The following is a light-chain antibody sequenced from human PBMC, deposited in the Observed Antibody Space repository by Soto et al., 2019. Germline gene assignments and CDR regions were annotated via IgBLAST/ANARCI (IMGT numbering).Light chain of an antibody. J-gene: IGKJ1*01. CDR2: TAS. CDR3: QQSYSTPQT. CDR1: QSISSY. Sequence: DIQMAQSPSSLSASVGDRVTITCRASQSISSYLNWYQLKPGKAPNLLIYTASSLQSGAPSRFSGSGIGTDFTLTISSLQPEHFAIYYCQQSYSTPQTFGQGTKVEIK. V-gene: IGKV1-39*01.